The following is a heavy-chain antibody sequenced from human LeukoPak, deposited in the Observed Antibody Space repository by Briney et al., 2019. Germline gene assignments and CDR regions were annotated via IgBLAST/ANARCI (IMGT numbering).Heavy chain of an antibody. J-gene: IGHJ4*02. Sequence: GASVKVSCKASGYTFTSYYMHWVRQAPGQGLEWMGIINPSGGSTSYAQKFQGRVTMTRDTSTSTVYMELSSLRSEDTAVYYCARDEGRYNSQYYFDYWGQGTLVTVSS. CDR1: GYTFTSYY. D-gene: IGHD1-1*01. CDR2: INPSGGST. V-gene: IGHV1-46*01. CDR3: ARDEGRYNSQYYFDY.